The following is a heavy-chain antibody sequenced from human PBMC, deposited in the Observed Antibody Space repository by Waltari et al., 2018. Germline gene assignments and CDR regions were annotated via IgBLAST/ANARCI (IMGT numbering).Heavy chain of an antibody. CDR2: ISYNERNI. CDR3: ARDYCDRTNCHGMEV. V-gene: IGHV3-30*09. D-gene: IGHD3-22*01. Sequence: QVQLVESGGGVVQPGRSLRLSCAASEFTFSSYAMPWVRQAPGKGLEWVAVISYNERNIYYEDSVKGRFAISRDNSKKMLYLQMNSLRVEDTAVYYCARDYCDRTNCHGMEVWGQGTTVTVSS. CDR1: EFTFSSYA. J-gene: IGHJ6*02.